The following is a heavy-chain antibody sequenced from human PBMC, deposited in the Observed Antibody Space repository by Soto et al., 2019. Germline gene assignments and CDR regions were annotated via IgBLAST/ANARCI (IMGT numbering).Heavy chain of an antibody. J-gene: IGHJ6*02. CDR2: IIPIFGTA. CDR1: GGTFSSYA. D-gene: IGHD6-13*01. CDR3: AREMGIAAHYYYYGMDV. V-gene: IGHV1-69*01. Sequence: QVQLVRSGAEVKKPGSSVKVSCKASGGTFSSYAISWVRQAPGQGLEWMGGIIPIFGTANYAQKFQGRVTITADESTSTAYMELSSLRSEDTAVYYCAREMGIAAHYYYYGMDVWGQGTTVTVSS.